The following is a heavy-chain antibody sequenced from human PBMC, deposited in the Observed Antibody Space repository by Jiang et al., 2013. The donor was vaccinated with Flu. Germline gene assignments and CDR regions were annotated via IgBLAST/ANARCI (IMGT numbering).Heavy chain of an antibody. CDR3: ARSELYANLPHDY. D-gene: IGHD3-3*01. V-gene: IGHV3-33*01. CDR1: GFTFSSYG. CDR2: IWYDGSNK. J-gene: IGHJ4*02. Sequence: VQLVESGGGVVQPGRSLRLSCAASGFTFSSYGMHWVRQAPGKGLEWVAVIWYDGSNKYYADSVKGRFTISRDNSKNTLYLQMNSLRAEDTAVYYCARSELYANLPHDYWGQGTLVTVSS.